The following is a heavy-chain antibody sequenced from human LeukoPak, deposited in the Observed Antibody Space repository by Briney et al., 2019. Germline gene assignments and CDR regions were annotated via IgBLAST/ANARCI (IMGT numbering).Heavy chain of an antibody. CDR3: ARHYSSDPFDY. Sequence: SETLSLTCSVSGASISSYYWSWIRQPPGKGLEWIGYIDYSGSTNYSPSLKSRVTISADTSKNQFSLKLTSLTAADTALYFCARHYSSDPFDYWGQGTLSPSPQ. D-gene: IGHD2-21*01. V-gene: IGHV4-59*08. CDR1: GASISSYY. CDR2: IDYSGST. J-gene: IGHJ4*02.